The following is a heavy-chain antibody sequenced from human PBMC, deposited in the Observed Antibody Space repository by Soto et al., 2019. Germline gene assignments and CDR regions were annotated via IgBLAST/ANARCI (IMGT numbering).Heavy chain of an antibody. V-gene: IGHV3-64*01. D-gene: IGHD1-26*01. Sequence: EVQLVESGGGLVQPGGSLRLSRAASGFTFSSYSMHWVRQAPGKGLEYVSAISSNGGTTSYVNSVKGRFTISRDNSKNMLYLQMGSLRAEDMAVYYCGGYSGDGIWSWGQGTLVTVSS. J-gene: IGHJ5*02. CDR1: GFTFSSYS. CDR2: ISSNGGTT. CDR3: GGYSGDGIWS.